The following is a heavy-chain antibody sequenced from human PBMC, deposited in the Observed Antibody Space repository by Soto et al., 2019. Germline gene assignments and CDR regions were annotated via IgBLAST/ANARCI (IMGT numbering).Heavy chain of an antibody. CDR3: ARGEYSNSPLHLDY. D-gene: IGHD6-6*01. J-gene: IGHJ4*02. CDR2: INPSGGST. CDR1: GYTFTSYY. V-gene: IGHV1-46*01. Sequence: QVQLVQSGAEVKKPGASVKVSCKAFGYTFTSYYMHWVRQAPGQGLEWMGIINPSGGSTSYAQKFQGRVTMTRDTSTSTAYIELSSLRSEGTGVYYCARGEYSNSPLHLDYWGQGTLVSVSS.